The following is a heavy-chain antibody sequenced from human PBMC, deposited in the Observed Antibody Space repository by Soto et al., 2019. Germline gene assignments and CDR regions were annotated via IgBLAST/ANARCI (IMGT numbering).Heavy chain of an antibody. Sequence: SVKVSCKASGGTFSSHAISWVRQAPGQGLEWMGGIIPIFGTANYAQKFQGRVTITADESTSTAYMELSSLRSEDTAVYYCARRVLGYCSGGSCLDFDYWGQGTLVTVSS. V-gene: IGHV1-69*13. CDR2: IIPIFGTA. CDR3: ARRVLGYCSGGSCLDFDY. D-gene: IGHD2-15*01. CDR1: GGTFSSHA. J-gene: IGHJ4*02.